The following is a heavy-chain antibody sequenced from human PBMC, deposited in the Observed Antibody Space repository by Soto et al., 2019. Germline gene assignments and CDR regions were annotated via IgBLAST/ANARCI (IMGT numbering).Heavy chain of an antibody. CDR3: AHPDPYESSGYLAFDI. Sequence: QITLKESGPTLVKPTQTLTLTCTFSGFSHTTSGVGVGWIRQPPGKALEWLAINFWDDEKRYSPSLKSSLTITNDTSKNEVVLSMTDMDPVDTGTYYCAHPDPYESSGYLAFDIWGQWTMVIVSS. CDR1: GFSHTTSGVG. D-gene: IGHD3-22*01. J-gene: IGHJ3*02. CDR2: NFWDDEK. V-gene: IGHV2-5*02.